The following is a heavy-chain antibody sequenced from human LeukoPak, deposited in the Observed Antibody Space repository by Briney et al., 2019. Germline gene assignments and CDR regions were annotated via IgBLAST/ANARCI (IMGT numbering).Heavy chain of an antibody. Sequence: SETLSLTCTVSGGSISSGDYYWSWIRQPPGKGLEWIGYIYYSGSTYYNPSLKSRVTISVDTSKNQFSLKLSSVTAADTAVYYCARIGSQYYYVSGSSTNYYFDYWGQGTLVTVSS. CDR1: GGSISSGDYY. CDR3: ARIGSQYYYVSGSSTNYYFDY. J-gene: IGHJ4*02. CDR2: IYYSGST. V-gene: IGHV4-30-4*01. D-gene: IGHD3-10*01.